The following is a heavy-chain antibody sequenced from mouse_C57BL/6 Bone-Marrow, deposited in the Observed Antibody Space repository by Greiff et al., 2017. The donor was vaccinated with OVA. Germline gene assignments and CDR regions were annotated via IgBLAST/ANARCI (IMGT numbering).Heavy chain of an antibody. V-gene: IGHV1-50*01. CDR3: ARSGWLLFHWYFDV. D-gene: IGHD2-3*01. J-gene: IGHJ1*03. CDR2: IDTSDSYT. CDR1: GYTFTSYW. Sequence: VQLQQPGAELVKPGASVKLSCKASGYTFTSYWMQWVKQRPGQGLEWIGEIDTSDSYTNYNQKFKGKATLTVDTSSSTAYMQLSSLTSEDSAVYYCARSGWLLFHWYFDVWGTGTTVTVSS.